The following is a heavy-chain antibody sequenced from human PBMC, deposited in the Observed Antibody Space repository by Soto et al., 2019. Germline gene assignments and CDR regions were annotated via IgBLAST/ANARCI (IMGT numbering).Heavy chain of an antibody. CDR3: ARSVFP. V-gene: IGHV4-34*01. CDR1: GGSFSGGCYY. CDR2: INHSGST. Sequence: SETLSLTCAVYGGSFSGGCYYWSWIRQPPGKGLEWIGEINHSGSTNYNPSLKSRVTISVDTSKNQFSLKLSSVTAADTAVYYCARSVFPWGQGTLVTVS. J-gene: IGHJ5*02.